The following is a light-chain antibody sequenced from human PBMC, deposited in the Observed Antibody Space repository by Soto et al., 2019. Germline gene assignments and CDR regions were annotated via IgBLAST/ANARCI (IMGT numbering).Light chain of an antibody. V-gene: IGKV3-11*01. J-gene: IGKJ4*01. Sequence: EIVLTQSPATLSLSPGERATLSCRASQTIDNYLHWYQQKLGQAPRLLIYDAFYRAAGVPARFSGVGSGTDFTLTISSLEPEDFAFYYCQQRKDWPLTFGGGTRVEI. CDR1: QTIDNY. CDR3: QQRKDWPLT. CDR2: DAF.